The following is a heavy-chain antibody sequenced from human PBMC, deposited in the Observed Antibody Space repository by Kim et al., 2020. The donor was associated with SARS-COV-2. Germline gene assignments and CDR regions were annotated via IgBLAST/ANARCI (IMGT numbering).Heavy chain of an antibody. Sequence: GGSLRLSCAASGFTFSSYWMSWVRQAPGKGPEWVAKIKQDGSEKYYVDSVKGRFTISRDNANNSLYLQMNSLRAEDTAVYYCARETDDGTVTMFVAFDPWGQGTMVTVSS. V-gene: IGHV3-7*01. CDR1: GFTFSSYW. CDR2: IKQDGSEK. J-gene: IGHJ3*01. D-gene: IGHD4-17*01. CDR3: ARETDDGTVTMFVAFDP.